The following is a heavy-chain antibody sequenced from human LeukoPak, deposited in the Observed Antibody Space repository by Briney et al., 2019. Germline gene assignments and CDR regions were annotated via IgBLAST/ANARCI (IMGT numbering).Heavy chain of an antibody. Sequence: SETLSLTCAVYGGSFSGYYWSWIRQPPGKGLEWIGEINHSGSTNYNPSLKSRVTISVDTSKNQFSLKLSSVTAADSAVYYCAGGSRYYYYYYYMDVWGKGTTVTVSS. D-gene: IGHD6-13*01. CDR3: AGGSRYYYYYYYMDV. J-gene: IGHJ6*03. V-gene: IGHV4-34*01. CDR1: GGSFSGYY. CDR2: INHSGST.